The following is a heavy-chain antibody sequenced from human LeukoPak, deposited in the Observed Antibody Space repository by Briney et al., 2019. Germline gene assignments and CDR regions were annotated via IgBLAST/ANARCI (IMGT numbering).Heavy chain of an antibody. D-gene: IGHD3-10*01. CDR3: AKDHYYGSGMGYFDY. CDR2: IWYDGSNK. V-gene: IGHV3-33*06. Sequence: QPGGSLRLSCAASGFTFSSYGMHWVRQAPGKGLEWVAVIWYDGSNKYYADSVKGRFTISRDNSKNTLYLQMNSLRAEDTAVYYCAKDHYYGSGMGYFDYWGQGTLVTVSS. CDR1: GFTFSSYG. J-gene: IGHJ4*02.